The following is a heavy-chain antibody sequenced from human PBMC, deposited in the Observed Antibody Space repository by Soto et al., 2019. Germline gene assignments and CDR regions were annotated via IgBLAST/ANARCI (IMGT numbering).Heavy chain of an antibody. Sequence: GGSLRLSCAASGFTFSGSAMHWVRQASGKGLEWVGRIRSKTNSYATAYAASVKGRFTISRDDSKDTAYLQMNSLKTEDTAVYYCTRDPRNYYDSIGSANWFDPWGQGTLVTAPQ. J-gene: IGHJ5*02. CDR2: IRSKTNSYAT. CDR3: TRDPRNYYDSIGSANWFDP. CDR1: GFTFSGSA. D-gene: IGHD3-22*01. V-gene: IGHV3-73*01.